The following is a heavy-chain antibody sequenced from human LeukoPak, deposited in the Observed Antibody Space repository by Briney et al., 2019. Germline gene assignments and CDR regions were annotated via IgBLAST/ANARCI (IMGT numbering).Heavy chain of an antibody. Sequence: GSSLRLSYAASVFTLSRLAMSGVREATGGGREWVSDLSGSDGSTNYADSVKGRFTISRENSKNTLYLQMNSLRAEDTAIYYCAKDSAKKYADYWGQGTLVTVSS. V-gene: IGHV3-23*01. D-gene: IGHD2-2*01. CDR3: AKDSAKKYADY. CDR1: VFTLSRLA. CDR2: LSGSDGST. J-gene: IGHJ4*02.